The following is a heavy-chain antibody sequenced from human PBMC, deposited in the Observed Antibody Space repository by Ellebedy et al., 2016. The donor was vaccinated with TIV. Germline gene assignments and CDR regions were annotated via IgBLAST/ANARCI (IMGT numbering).Heavy chain of an antibody. J-gene: IGHJ4*02. Sequence: PGGSLRLSCAASGFTFRTHGMHWVRQAPGKGLEWVAVISSDGSDNYYADSVKGRFTISRDNSKNTLYVQMNSLRAEDTAMYYCARDSGYTRNWDVGAYWGQGTLVTVSS. CDR2: ISSDGSDN. CDR1: GFTFRTHG. V-gene: IGHV3-30*03. D-gene: IGHD5-12*01. CDR3: ARDSGYTRNWDVGAY.